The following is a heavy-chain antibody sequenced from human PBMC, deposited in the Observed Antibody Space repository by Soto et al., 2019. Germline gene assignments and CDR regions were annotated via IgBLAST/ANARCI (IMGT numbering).Heavy chain of an antibody. CDR3: ARLNTGWYFDF. CDR1: GFTFSNFG. CDR2: IWYDGSNE. V-gene: IGHV3-33*01. D-gene: IGHD4-17*01. Sequence: QVQLVESGGGVVQPGRSLRLSCAASGFTFSNFGMHWVRQAPGKGLEWVAVIWYDGSNEYYPDSVKGRFTISRDNSKNTLYLQMNSLRAGDTAVYYCARLNTGWYFDFWGRGTLVTVSS. J-gene: IGHJ2*01.